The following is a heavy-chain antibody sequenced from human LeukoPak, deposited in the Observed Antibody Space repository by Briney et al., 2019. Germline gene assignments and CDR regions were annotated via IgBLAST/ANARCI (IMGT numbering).Heavy chain of an antibody. CDR3: AKGSRILTGPQFDP. CDR2: TSWNSGSI. CDR1: GFTFDDYA. V-gene: IGHV3-9*01. D-gene: IGHD3-9*01. J-gene: IGHJ5*02. Sequence: GGSLRLSCAASGFTFDDYAMHWVRQAPGKGLEWVSGTSWNSGSIGYADSVKGRFTISRDNAKNSLYLQMNSLRAEDTALYYCAKGSRILTGPQFDPWGQGTLVTVSS.